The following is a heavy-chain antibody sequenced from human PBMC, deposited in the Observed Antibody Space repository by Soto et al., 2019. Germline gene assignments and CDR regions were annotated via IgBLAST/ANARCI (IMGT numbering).Heavy chain of an antibody. J-gene: IGHJ4*02. CDR2: VFHTGFT. CDR3: ATSQKGYNWNYFDH. D-gene: IGHD1-1*01. CDR1: GGSVSGSYYY. Sequence: PSETLSLTCAVSGGSVSGSYYYWAWLRQSPGKGPEWIGSVFHTGFTSYNPSLESRVSVSVDTSKSQFSLKLSAVTASDTAVYYCATSQKGYNWNYFDHWGQGALVTSP. V-gene: IGHV4-39*01.